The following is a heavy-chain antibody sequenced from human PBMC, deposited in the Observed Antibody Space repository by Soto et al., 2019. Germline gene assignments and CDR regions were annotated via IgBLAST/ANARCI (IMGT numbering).Heavy chain of an antibody. D-gene: IGHD4-17*01. Sequence: PSETLSLTCTVSGGSISSGDYYWSWLRQPPGKGLEWIGYIYYSGSTYYNPSLKRRVTISVDTSKNQFSLKLSSVTAADTAVYYCARAPYGDDRYFDYWGQGTLVTVSS. CDR1: GGSISSGDYY. CDR3: ARAPYGDDRYFDY. J-gene: IGHJ4*02. V-gene: IGHV4-30-4*01. CDR2: IYYSGST.